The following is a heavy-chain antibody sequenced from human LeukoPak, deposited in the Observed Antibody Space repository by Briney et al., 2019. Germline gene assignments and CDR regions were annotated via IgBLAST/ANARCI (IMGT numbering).Heavy chain of an antibody. CDR2: INHSGST. Sequence: SETLSLTCAVYGGSFSGYYWSWIRQPTGKGREWIGEINHSGSTNYNPSLKSRVTISVDTSKNQFSLKLSSVTAADTAVYYCARGPSITMIVVVITTEAFDIWGQGTMVTVSS. J-gene: IGHJ3*02. D-gene: IGHD3-22*01. CDR1: GGSFSGYY. V-gene: IGHV4-34*01. CDR3: ARGPSITMIVVVITTEAFDI.